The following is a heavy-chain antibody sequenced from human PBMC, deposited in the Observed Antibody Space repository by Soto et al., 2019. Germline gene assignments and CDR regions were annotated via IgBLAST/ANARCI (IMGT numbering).Heavy chain of an antibody. J-gene: IGHJ1*01. V-gene: IGHV3-23*01. D-gene: IGHD4-17*01. CDR1: GFTFSSYA. CDR3: AKDRTVTTYLKYFQH. Sequence: GGSLRLSCAASGFTFSSYAMSWVRQAPGKGLEWVSAISGSGGSTYYADSVKGRFTISRDNSKNTPYLQMNSLRAEDTAVYYCAKDRTVTTYLKYFQHWGQGTLVTVSS. CDR2: ISGSGGST.